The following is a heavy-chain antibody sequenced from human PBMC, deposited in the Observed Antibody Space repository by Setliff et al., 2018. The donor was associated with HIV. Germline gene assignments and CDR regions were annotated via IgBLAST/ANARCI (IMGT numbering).Heavy chain of an antibody. CDR2: ISTYNGNT. CDR1: GYTFTSYG. CDR3: ARVWDGNYDLGY. J-gene: IGHJ4*02. D-gene: IGHD1-7*01. V-gene: IGHV1-18*01. Sequence: GASVKVSCKASGYTFTSYGISWVRQAPGQGLEWMGWISTYNGNTNYAQKFQGRVTMTRDTSTSTAYMELRSLRSDDTAVYYCARVWDGNYDLGYWGQGTLVTVSS.